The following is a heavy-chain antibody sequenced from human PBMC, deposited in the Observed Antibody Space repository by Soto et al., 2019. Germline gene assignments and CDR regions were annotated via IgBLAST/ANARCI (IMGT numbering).Heavy chain of an antibody. D-gene: IGHD2-15*01. Sequence: SETLSLTCTVSGGSISSYYWSWIWQPPGKGLEWIGYISYSGSTNYNPSLKSRVTISLDTSKNQFSLRLSSVTAADTAVYYCARKLGFWDYGMDVWGQGTTVTVS. CDR1: GGSISSYY. CDR3: ARKLGFWDYGMDV. V-gene: IGHV4-59*01. CDR2: ISYSGST. J-gene: IGHJ6*02.